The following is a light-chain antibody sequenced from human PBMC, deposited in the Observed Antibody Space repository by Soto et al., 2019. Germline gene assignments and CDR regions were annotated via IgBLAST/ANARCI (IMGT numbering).Light chain of an antibody. CDR3: QKYNNWPPWT. J-gene: IGKJ1*01. CDR1: QSVSSSY. CDR2: GAS. V-gene: IGKV3-20*01. Sequence: EIVLTQSPGTLSLSPGERATLSCRASQSVSSSYLAWYQQKPGQAPRLLIYGASNRATGIPDRFSGSGSWAKFTPPISRLQSEDFAVYYCQKYNNWPPWTFGQGTKVDIK.